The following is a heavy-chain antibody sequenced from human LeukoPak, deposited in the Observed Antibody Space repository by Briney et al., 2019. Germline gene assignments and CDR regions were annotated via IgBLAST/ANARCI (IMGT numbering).Heavy chain of an antibody. V-gene: IGHV4-34*01. CDR3: ARAGPGGLFDY. CDR1: GGSFSGYY. CDR2: INHSGST. D-gene: IGHD3-16*01. J-gene: IGHJ4*02. Sequence: SETLSLTCAVYGGSFSGYYWSWIRQPPGKGLEWIGEINHSGSTNYNPSLKSRVTISVDTSKNQFSLKLSSVTAADTAVYYCARAGPGGLFDYWGQGTLATVSS.